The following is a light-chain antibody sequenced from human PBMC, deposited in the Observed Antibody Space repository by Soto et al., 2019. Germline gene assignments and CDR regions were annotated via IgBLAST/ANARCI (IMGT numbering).Light chain of an antibody. CDR2: AAS. Sequence: DIPMTQSPSSLSASVGDRVTITCRASQGISTYLAWYQQIPGKGPKLLISAASTLQSGVPARFSGSGSGTDFTLTISRLQPEDVETCYRQKYTNDPTFGGGTKVEIK. CDR3: QKYTNDPT. V-gene: IGKV1-27*01. J-gene: IGKJ4*01. CDR1: QGISTY.